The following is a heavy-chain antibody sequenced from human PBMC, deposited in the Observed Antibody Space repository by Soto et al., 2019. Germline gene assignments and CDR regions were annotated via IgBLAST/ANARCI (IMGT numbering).Heavy chain of an antibody. J-gene: IGHJ6*02. CDR2: IDPSDSYT. CDR3: PTRKRAIGSQYYYGMDV. D-gene: IGHD3-10*01. V-gene: IGHV5-10-1*01. CDR1: GYIFTSYW. Sequence: GESLKISCKGSGYIFTSYWISWVRQMPGKGLEWMGRIDPSDSYTNYSPSFQGHVTISADKSISTAYLQWSSLKASDTAMYYCPTRKRAIGSQYYYGMDVWGQETTVTVS.